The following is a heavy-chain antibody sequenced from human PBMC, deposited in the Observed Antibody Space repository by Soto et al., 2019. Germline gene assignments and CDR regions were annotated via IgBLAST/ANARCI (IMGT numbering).Heavy chain of an antibody. CDR3: AGEYYDFWSGYYSWFDP. Sequence: TSETLSLTCTVSGGSISSYYWSWIRQPPGKGPEWIGYIYYSGSTNYNPSLKSRVTISVDTSKNQFSLKLSSVTAADTAVYYCAGEYYDFWSGYYSWFDPWGQGTLVTVSS. CDR1: GGSISSYY. V-gene: IGHV4-59*01. CDR2: IYYSGST. D-gene: IGHD3-3*01. J-gene: IGHJ5*02.